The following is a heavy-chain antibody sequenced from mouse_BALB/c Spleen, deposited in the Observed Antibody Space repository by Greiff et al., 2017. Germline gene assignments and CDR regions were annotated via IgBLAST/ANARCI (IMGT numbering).Heavy chain of an antibody. J-gene: IGHJ2*01. CDR2: ISSGNSTI. D-gene: IGHD2-10*02. V-gene: IGHV5-17*02. CDR1: GFTFSSFG. CDR3: ARGQYGKDTFDY. Sequence: EVQVVESGGGLVQPGGSRKLSCAASGFTFSSFGMHWVRQAPEKGLEWVAYISSGNSTIYSADTVKGRFTISRNNPKNTLFLQMTTLRSEDTAMYCCARGQYGKDTFDYWGQGTTLTDSS.